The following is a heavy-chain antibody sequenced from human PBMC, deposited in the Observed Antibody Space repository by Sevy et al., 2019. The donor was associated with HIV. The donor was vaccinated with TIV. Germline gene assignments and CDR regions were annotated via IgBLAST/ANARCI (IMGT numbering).Heavy chain of an antibody. J-gene: IGHJ4*02. V-gene: IGHV4-34*01. Sequence: SETLSLTCAVYGGSFSGYYWSWIRQPPGKGLEWIGEINHSGRTNYNPSLKSRVTISVDTSRNQFSLKLSSVTAAGMAVYYCARRRPSGYYEYWGQGTLVTVSS. CDR2: INHSGRT. CDR3: ARRRPSGYYEY. D-gene: IGHD3-3*01. CDR1: GGSFSGYY.